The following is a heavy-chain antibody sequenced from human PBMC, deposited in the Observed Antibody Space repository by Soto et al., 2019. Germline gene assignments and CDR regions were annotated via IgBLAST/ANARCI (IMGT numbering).Heavy chain of an antibody. CDR1: EVTFSNYA. J-gene: IGHJ4*02. CDR2: ISYGGGTT. Sequence: PGGSLRLSCAASEVTFSNYAMILVRQAPGKGLEWVSAISYGGGTTYYADSVKGRFTISRDNSKNTLYLQMNSLRAEDTAVYYCAKNPGYYYDSTGYHFDYWGQGTLVTVSS. V-gene: IGHV3-23*01. D-gene: IGHD3-22*01. CDR3: AKNPGYYYDSTGYHFDY.